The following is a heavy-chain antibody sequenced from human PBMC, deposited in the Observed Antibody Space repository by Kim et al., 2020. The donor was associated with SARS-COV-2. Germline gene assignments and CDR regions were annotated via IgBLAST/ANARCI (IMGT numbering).Heavy chain of an antibody. CDR1: GYTFTGYY. D-gene: IGHD3-22*01. Sequence: ASVKVSCKASGYTFTGYYMHWVRQAPGQGLEWMGRINPNSGGTNYAQKFQGRVTMTRDTSISTAYMELSRLRSDDTAVYYCARSAAYYDSSGYKPKYNWFDPWGQGTLVTVSS. CDR2: INPNSGGT. J-gene: IGHJ5*02. V-gene: IGHV1-2*06. CDR3: ARSAAYYDSSGYKPKYNWFDP.